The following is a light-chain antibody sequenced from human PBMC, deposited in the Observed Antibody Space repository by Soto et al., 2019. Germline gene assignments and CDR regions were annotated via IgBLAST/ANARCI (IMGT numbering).Light chain of an antibody. CDR1: SSDVGSYNL. J-gene: IGLJ3*02. V-gene: IGLV2-23*01. CDR3: CSYAGSGTWV. Sequence: QSVLTQPASVSGSPGQSITISCTGTSSDVGSYNLVSWYQQHPGKAPKLMIYEGSKRPSGVSNRFSGSKSGNMASLTISGLQAEDEADYYCCSYAGSGTWVFGGGTKLTVL. CDR2: EGS.